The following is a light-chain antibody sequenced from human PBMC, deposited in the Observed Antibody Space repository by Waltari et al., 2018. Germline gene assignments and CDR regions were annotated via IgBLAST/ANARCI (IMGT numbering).Light chain of an antibody. Sequence: EVILTQSPATLSVSPGESATLSCRASQNVNSDLAWYLQTPGQPPRLLFYDASSRAAGVPARFSGSGSGTEFTLTITSLQSEDVAVFLCQQYNKWPLTFGGGTKVGIK. V-gene: IGKV3-15*01. CDR3: QQYNKWPLT. CDR2: DAS. CDR1: QNVNSD. J-gene: IGKJ4*01.